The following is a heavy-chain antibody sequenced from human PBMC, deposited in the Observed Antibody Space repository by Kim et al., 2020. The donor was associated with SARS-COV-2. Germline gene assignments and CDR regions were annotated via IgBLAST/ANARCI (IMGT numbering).Heavy chain of an antibody. CDR2: ST. D-gene: IGHD3-10*01. V-gene: IGHV3-23*01. J-gene: IGHJ6*02. Sequence: STYSADSVKGRFTISRDNSKNMLFLQMNSLRAEDTAVYYCAKTLWGGMDVWGQGTTVTVSS. CDR3: AKTLWGGMDV.